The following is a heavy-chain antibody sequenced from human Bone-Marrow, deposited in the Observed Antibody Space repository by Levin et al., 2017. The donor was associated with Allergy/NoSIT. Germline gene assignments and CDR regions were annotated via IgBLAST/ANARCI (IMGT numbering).Heavy chain of an antibody. V-gene: IGHV4-31*03. CDR3: ATFVGVPGALMGPRTWFDP. CDR1: GASISSGGYY. Sequence: PSETLSLTCTVSGASISSGGYYWSWIRQHPGRGLEWIGYIFHTGKTYYNPSLKSRVTISLDTSENHFSLRLSSVTASDTAVYYCATFVGVPGALMGPRTWFDPWGQGTPVTVSS. CDR2: IFHTGKT. D-gene: IGHD2-2*01. J-gene: IGHJ5*02.